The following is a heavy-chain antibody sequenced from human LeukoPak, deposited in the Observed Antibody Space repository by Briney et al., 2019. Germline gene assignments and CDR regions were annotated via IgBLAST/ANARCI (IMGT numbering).Heavy chain of an antibody. J-gene: IGHJ4*02. Sequence: GASVKVSCKASGYTFTSYDINWVRQATGQGLEWMGWMNPNSGNTGYAQKSQGRVTMTRNTSISTAYMELSSLRSEDTAVYYCARGSGCSGGSCSYYYFDYWGQGTLVTVSS. CDR2: MNPNSGNT. V-gene: IGHV1-8*01. CDR3: ARGSGCSGGSCSYYYFDY. D-gene: IGHD2-15*01. CDR1: GYTFTSYD.